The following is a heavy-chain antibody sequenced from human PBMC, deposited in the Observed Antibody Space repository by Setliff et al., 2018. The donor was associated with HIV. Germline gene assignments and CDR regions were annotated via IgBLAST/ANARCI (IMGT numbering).Heavy chain of an antibody. J-gene: IGHJ4*02. CDR2: IYTSGST. CDR3: ARSQWIAAAGTPFDY. Sequence: SETLSLTCTVSGGSISSYYWSWIRQPPGKGLEWIGYIYTSGSTNYNPSLKSRVTISVDTSKNQFSLKLSSVTAADTAVYYCARSQWIAAAGTPFDYWGQGTLVTVSS. V-gene: IGHV4-4*09. D-gene: IGHD6-13*01. CDR1: GGSISSYY.